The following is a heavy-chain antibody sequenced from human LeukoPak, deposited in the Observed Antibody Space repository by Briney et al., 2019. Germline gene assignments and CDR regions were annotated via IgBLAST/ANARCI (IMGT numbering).Heavy chain of an antibody. Sequence: SETLSLTCAVYGGSFSGYYWSWIRQPPGKGLEWIGEINHSGSTNHNPSLKSRVTISVDTSKNQFSLKLSSVTAADTAVYYCARGTVTTRSHFDYWGQGTLVTVSS. V-gene: IGHV4-34*01. CDR3: ARGTVTTRSHFDY. CDR1: GGSFSGYY. CDR2: INHSGST. D-gene: IGHD4-17*01. J-gene: IGHJ4*02.